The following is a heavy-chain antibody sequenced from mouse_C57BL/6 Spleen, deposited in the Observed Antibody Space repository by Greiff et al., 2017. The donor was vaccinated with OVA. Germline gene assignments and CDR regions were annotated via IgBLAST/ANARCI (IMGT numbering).Heavy chain of an antibody. CDR2: INPNNGGT. V-gene: IGHV1-26*01. CDR3: ARGGYGSSPVGD. CDR1: GYTFTDYY. D-gene: IGHD1-1*01. J-gene: IGHJ2*01. Sequence: EVQLQQSGPELVKPGASVKISCKASGYTFTDYYMNWVKQSHGKSLEWIGDINPNNGGTSYNQKFKGKATLTVDKSSSTAYMELRSLTSEDSAVYYGARGGYGSSPVGDWGEGTTLTVSS.